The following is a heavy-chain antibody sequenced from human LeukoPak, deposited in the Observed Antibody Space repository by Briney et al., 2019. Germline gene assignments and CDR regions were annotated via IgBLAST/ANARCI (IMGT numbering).Heavy chain of an antibody. J-gene: IGHJ5*02. V-gene: IGHV4-34*01. CDR1: GGSFSGYY. CDR2: INHSGST. CDR3: ARARTLQYYYGSGSYSGWFDP. D-gene: IGHD3-10*01. Sequence: SKTLSLTCAVYGGSFSGYYWSWIRQPPGKGLEWIGEINHSGSTNYNPSLKSRVSISVDTSKNQFSLKLSSVTAADTAVYYCARARTLQYYYGSGSYSGWFDPWGQGTLVTVSS.